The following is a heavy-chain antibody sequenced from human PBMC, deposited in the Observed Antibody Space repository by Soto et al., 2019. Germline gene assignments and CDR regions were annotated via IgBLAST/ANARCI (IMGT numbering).Heavy chain of an antibody. CDR2: IIPISGTA. J-gene: IGHJ6*02. CDR3: ARDWSSSSPYYYGMDV. CDR1: GGTFSSYA. V-gene: IGHV1-69*13. D-gene: IGHD6-6*01. Sequence: ASVKVSCKASGGTFSSYAISWVRQAPGQGLEWMGGIIPISGTANYAQKFQGRVTITADESTSTAYMELSSLRSEDTAVYYCARDWSSSSPYYYGMDVWGQGTTVTVSS.